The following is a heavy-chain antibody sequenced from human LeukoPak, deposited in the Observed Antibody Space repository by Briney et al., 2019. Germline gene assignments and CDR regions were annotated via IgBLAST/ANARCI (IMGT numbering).Heavy chain of an antibody. J-gene: IGHJ6*03. Sequence: PSETLSLTCTVSGGSISSSSYYWGWTRQPPGKGLEWIGFMYYSGSTNYNPSLKSRVTISVDTSKNQFSLKLSSVTAADTAVYCCSGSYLYYYYYYMHVWGKGTTVTISS. D-gene: IGHD1-26*01. CDR3: SGSYLYYYYYYMHV. CDR2: MYYSGST. CDR1: GGSISSSSYY. V-gene: IGHV4-61*05.